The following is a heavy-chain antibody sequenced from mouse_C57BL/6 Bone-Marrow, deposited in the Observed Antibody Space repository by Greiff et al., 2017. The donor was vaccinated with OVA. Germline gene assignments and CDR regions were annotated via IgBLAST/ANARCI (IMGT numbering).Heavy chain of an antibody. J-gene: IGHJ4*01. CDR2: INPYNGDT. CDR1: GYSFTGYF. V-gene: IGHV1-20*01. Sequence: VQLQQSGPELVKPGDSVKISCKASGYSFTGYFMNWVMQSHGKSLEWIGRINPYNGDTFYNQKFKGKATLTVDKSSSTAHMELRSLTSEDSAVYYCAKRGLREDYYARDYWGQGTSVTVSS. CDR3: AKRGLREDYYARDY. D-gene: IGHD2-2*01.